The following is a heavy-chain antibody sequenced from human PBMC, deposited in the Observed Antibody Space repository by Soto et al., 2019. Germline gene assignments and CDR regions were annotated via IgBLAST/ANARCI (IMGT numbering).Heavy chain of an antibody. CDR1: GFTFTRSA. D-gene: IGHD3-10*01. Sequence: QMQLVQSGPEVKKPGTSVKVSCKASGFTFTRSAVQWVRQARGQRLEWIGWIVVGSGNTNYAQKFQERVTITRDMSTSTAYMELSSLRSEDTAVYYCAADPGPFGELTGFDPWGQGTLVTFAS. J-gene: IGHJ5*02. V-gene: IGHV1-58*01. CDR2: IVVGSGNT. CDR3: AADPGPFGELTGFDP.